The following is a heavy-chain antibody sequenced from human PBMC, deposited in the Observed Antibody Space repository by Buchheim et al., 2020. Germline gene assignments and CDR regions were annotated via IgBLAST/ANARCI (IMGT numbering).Heavy chain of an antibody. CDR2: IWYDGSNK. Sequence: QVQLVESGGGVVQPGRSLRLSCAASGFTFSSYGMHWVRQAPGKGPEWVAIIWYDGSNKYYAEYVKGRFTISRDNSKDTLYLKMNSLRAEDTAVYYCAKDRYSTSRYFDYWGQGTL. J-gene: IGHJ4*02. D-gene: IGHD6-13*01. V-gene: IGHV3-30*18. CDR3: AKDRYSTSRYFDY. CDR1: GFTFSSYG.